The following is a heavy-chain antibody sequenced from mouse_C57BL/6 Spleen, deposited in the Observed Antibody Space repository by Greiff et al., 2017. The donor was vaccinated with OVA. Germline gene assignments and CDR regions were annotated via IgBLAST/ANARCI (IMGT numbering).Heavy chain of an antibody. J-gene: IGHJ1*03. V-gene: IGHV1-66*01. CDR2: LYPGSGNT. CDR3: ARGDRNWYCDG. D-gene: IGHD3-3*01. CDR1: GYSFTSYY. Sequence: VQLQQSGPELVKPGASVQISCKASGYSFTSYYIPWVKQRPGQGLAWIGWLYPGSGNTKYTAKFQGKAPLTAATSASTAYLQLRSLTSEDAAVDYCARGDRNWYCDGWGTGTTVTVSS.